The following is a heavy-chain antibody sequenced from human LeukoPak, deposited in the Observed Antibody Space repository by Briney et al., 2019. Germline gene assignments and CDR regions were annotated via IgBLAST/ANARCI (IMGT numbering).Heavy chain of an antibody. CDR2: ISSSSSYI. Sequence: NSGGSLRLSCAASGFTFSSYSMNWVRKAPGKGLEWVSSISSSSSYIYYADSVKGRFTISRDNAKNSLYLQMNSLRAEDTAVYYCARDRDSSGCVLLHDAFDIWGQGTMVTVSS. D-gene: IGHD3-22*01. J-gene: IGHJ3*02. V-gene: IGHV3-21*01. CDR3: ARDRDSSGCVLLHDAFDI. CDR1: GFTFSSYS.